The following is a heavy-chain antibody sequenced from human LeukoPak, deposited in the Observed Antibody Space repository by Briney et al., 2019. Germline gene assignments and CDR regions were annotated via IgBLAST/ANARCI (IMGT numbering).Heavy chain of an antibody. J-gene: IGHJ6*02. Sequence: PGGSLRLSCAASGFTFSSYAMSWVRQAPGKGLEWVSAISGSGGSTYYADSVKGRFTISRDNSKNTLYLQMNSLRAEDTAVYYCAKDPHMITFGGVGMDVWGQGTTVTVSS. CDR1: GFTFSSYA. CDR3: AKDPHMITFGGVGMDV. CDR2: ISGSGGST. V-gene: IGHV3-23*01. D-gene: IGHD3-16*01.